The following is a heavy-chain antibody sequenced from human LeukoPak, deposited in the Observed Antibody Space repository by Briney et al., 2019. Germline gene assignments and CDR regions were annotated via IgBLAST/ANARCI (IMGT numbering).Heavy chain of an antibody. CDR3: AREDPYSPGYPPSWFDP. CDR1: GGSISSSSYY. CDR2: IYYSGST. D-gene: IGHD5-18*01. V-gene: IGHV4-39*07. Sequence: SETLSLTCTVSGGSISSSSYYWGWIRQPPGKGLEWIGSIYYSGSTNYNPSLKSRVTISVDTSKNQFSLKLSSVTAADTAVYYCAREDPYSPGYPPSWFDPWGQGTLVTVSS. J-gene: IGHJ5*02.